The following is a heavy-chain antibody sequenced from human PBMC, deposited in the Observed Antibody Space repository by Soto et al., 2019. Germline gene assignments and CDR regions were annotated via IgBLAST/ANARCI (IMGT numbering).Heavy chain of an antibody. CDR3: ARVLFTEYRSSSGTDY. CDR2: ISGSGGST. D-gene: IGHD6-6*01. Sequence: GGSLRLACAASGFTFSSYAMSWVRQAPGKGLEWVSVISGSGGSTYYADSVKGRFTISRDNAKNSLYLQMNSLRAEDTAVYYCARVLFTEYRSSSGTDYWGQGTLVTVS. CDR1: GFTFSSYA. J-gene: IGHJ4*02. V-gene: IGHV3-23*01.